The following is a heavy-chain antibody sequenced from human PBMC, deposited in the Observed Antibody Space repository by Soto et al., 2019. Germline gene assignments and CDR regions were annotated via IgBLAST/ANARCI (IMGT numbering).Heavy chain of an antibody. Sequence: ASVKVSCKASGYTFTSYAMHWVRQAPGQRLEWMGWINAGNGNTKYSQKFQGRVTITRDTSAGTAYMELSSLRSEDTAVYYCARDKQYYAILTGYHTPHYYYMDVWGKGTTVTVSS. V-gene: IGHV1-3*01. CDR3: ARDKQYYAILTGYHTPHYYYMDV. CDR2: INAGNGNT. J-gene: IGHJ6*03. CDR1: GYTFTSYA. D-gene: IGHD3-9*01.